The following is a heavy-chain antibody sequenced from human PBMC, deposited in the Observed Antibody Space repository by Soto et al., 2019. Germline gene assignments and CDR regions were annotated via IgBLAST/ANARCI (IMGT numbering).Heavy chain of an antibody. V-gene: IGHV1-2*02. Sequence: VASVKVSCKASGYIFTAYSMHWVRQAPGQGLEWLGWINPNSGDTIYAQKFQDRVTMTCDTSVSTAYLELGSLSSDDTALYYCAREDSAVVSLDYWGQGTLVTVSS. CDR2: INPNSGDT. CDR3: AREDSAVVSLDY. CDR1: GYIFTAYS. J-gene: IGHJ4*02. D-gene: IGHD2-15*01.